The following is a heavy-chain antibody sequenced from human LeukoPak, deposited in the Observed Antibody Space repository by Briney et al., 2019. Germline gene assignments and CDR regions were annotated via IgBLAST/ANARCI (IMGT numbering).Heavy chain of an antibody. V-gene: IGHV1-69*01. Sequence: GSSVKVSCKASGGTFSSYAISWVRQAPGQGLEWLGGIIPIFGTANYAQKFQGRVTITADESTSTAYMELSSLRSEDTAVYYCARALRSGSYLYYFDYWGQGTLVTVSS. CDR1: GGTFSSYA. D-gene: IGHD3-10*01. CDR3: ARALRSGSYLYYFDY. J-gene: IGHJ4*02. CDR2: IIPIFGTA.